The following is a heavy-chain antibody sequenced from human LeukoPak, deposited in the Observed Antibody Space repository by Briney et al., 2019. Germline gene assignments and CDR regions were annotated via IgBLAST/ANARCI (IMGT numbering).Heavy chain of an antibody. CDR2: IYYSGST. CDR1: GGSISSYY. J-gene: IGHJ4*02. Sequence: PSETLSLTCTVSGGSISSYYWSWIRHPPGKGLEWVGYIYYSGSTNYNPSLKGRVTTSVDTSKNQTSLKLSSVTAADTAVYYCARVIGYCSSISCFGYFDYWGQGTLVTVSS. V-gene: IGHV4-59*08. D-gene: IGHD2-2*01. CDR3: ARVIGYCSSISCFGYFDY.